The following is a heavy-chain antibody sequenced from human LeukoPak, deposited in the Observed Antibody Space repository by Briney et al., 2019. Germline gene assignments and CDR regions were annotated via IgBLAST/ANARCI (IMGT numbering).Heavy chain of an antibody. CDR1: GGTFSSYA. CDR2: IIPILGIA. J-gene: IGHJ5*02. V-gene: IGHV1-69*04. CDR3: ARDPPYSLGFDP. D-gene: IGHD2-21*01. Sequence: ASVKVSCKASGGTFSSYAISWVRQAPGQGLEWMGRIIPILGIANYAQKFQGRVTITADESTSTAYMELSSLRSEDTAVYYCARDPPYSLGFDPWGQGTLVTVSS.